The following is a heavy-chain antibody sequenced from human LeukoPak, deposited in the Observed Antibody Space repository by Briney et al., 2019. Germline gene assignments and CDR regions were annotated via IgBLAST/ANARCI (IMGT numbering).Heavy chain of an antibody. CDR2: IKSKTDGGTT. V-gene: IGHV3-15*07. J-gene: IGHJ4*02. Sequence: GGSLRLSCAASGFTFSNAWMNWVRQAPGKGLEWVGRIKSKTDGGTTDHAAPVKGRFTISRDDSKNTLYLQMNSLKTEDTAVYYCTTLFGVVTGLIVDYWGQGTLVTVSS. CDR3: TTLFGVVTGLIVDY. D-gene: IGHD3-3*01. CDR1: GFTFSNAW.